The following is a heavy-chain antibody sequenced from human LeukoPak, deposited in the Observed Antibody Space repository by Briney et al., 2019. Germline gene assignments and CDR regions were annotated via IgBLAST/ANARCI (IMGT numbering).Heavy chain of an antibody. CDR2: ISGSGGST. V-gene: IGHV3-23*01. Sequence: PGGSLRLSCAASGFTFSSYAMSWVRRAPGKGLEWVSAISGSGGSTYYADSVKGRFTISRDNSKNTLYLQMNSLRAEDTAVYYCAKDLDYDSSGYFDYWGQGTLVTVSS. J-gene: IGHJ4*02. CDR3: AKDLDYDSSGYFDY. D-gene: IGHD3-22*01. CDR1: GFTFSSYA.